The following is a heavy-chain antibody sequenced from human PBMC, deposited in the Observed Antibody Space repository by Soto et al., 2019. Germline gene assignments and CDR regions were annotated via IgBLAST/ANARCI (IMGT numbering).Heavy chain of an antibody. CDR1: GGSFNRHT. V-gene: IGHV1-69*01. D-gene: IGHD3-22*01. CDR2: NIHIFGTA. Sequence: QVQLVQAGAEVRKPGSSVRVSCKASGGSFNRHTISWVRQAPGQGVEWMGWNIHIFGTANQAQKFQGRVTIIADESTSPVYMELSSLRSDDTALYYCARGWGYDSTDYYDAYWGQGTLVIVSS. CDR3: ARGWGYDSTDYYDAY. J-gene: IGHJ4*02.